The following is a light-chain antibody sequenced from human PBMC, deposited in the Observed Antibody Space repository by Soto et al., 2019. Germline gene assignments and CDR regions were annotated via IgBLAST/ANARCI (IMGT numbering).Light chain of an antibody. J-gene: IGKJ4*01. Sequence: EIMLTQSPATLSVSPGERATLSCRASQSVYNNLAWYQQKPGQAPRLLIYGASTRATGIPARFSGSGSGTEFTLTISSLEPEDFAVYYCQQRSNSFGGGTKVDIK. V-gene: IGKV3-11*01. CDR1: QSVYNN. CDR2: GAS. CDR3: QQRSNS.